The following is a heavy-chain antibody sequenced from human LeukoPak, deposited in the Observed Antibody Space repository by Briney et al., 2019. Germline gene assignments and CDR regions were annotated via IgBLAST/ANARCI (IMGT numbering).Heavy chain of an antibody. V-gene: IGHV1-69*04. Sequence: WASVKVSCKASGGTFSIYAISWVRPAPGQGLEWMGRIIPILGIANYAQKFQGRVTITADNSTSTAYMELSSLRSEDTAVYYCANHLDTAMVNTLSRYNIFDYWGQGTLVTVSS. CDR2: IIPILGIA. J-gene: IGHJ4*02. CDR3: ANHLDTAMVNTLSRYNIFDY. CDR1: GGTFSIYA. D-gene: IGHD5-18*01.